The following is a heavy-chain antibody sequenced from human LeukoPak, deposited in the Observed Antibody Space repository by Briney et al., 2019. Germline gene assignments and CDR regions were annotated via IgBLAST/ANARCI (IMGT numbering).Heavy chain of an antibody. Sequence: MTSETLSLTCTVSGYSISSGYYWGWIRQPPGKGLEWIGSIYHSGSTYYNPPLKSRVTISVDTSKNQFSLKLSSVTAADTAVYYCARDYLYFDYWGQGTLVTVSS. J-gene: IGHJ4*02. CDR2: IYHSGST. V-gene: IGHV4-38-2*02. CDR3: ARDYLYFDY. CDR1: GYSISSGYY.